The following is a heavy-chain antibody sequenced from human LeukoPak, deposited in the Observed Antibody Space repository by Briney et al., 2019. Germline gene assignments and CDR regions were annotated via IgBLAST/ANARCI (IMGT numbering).Heavy chain of an antibody. D-gene: IGHD6-19*01. V-gene: IGHV3-48*03. CDR2: ISSSGSTI. J-gene: IGHJ6*04. CDR1: GFTFSSYE. CDR3: ARELDSSGGYYGMDV. Sequence: TGGSLRLSCAASGFTFSSYEMNWVRQAPGKGLEWVSYISSSGSTIYYADSVKGRFTISRDSAKNSLYLQMNSLRAEDTAVYYCARELDSSGGYYGMDVWGKGTTVTVSS.